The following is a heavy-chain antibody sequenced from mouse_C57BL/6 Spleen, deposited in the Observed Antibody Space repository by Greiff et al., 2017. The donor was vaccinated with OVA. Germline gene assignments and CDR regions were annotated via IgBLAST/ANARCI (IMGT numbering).Heavy chain of an antibody. D-gene: IGHD1-1*01. CDR3: AKKGYYGSSWYAMDY. V-gene: IGHV2-4*01. J-gene: IGHJ4*01. CDR2: IWSGGST. Sequence: VQGVESGPGLVQPSQSLSITCTVSGFSLTSYGVHWVRQPPGKGLEWLGVIWSGGSTDYNAAFISRLSISKDNSKSQVFFKMNSLQADDTAIYYCAKKGYYGSSWYAMDYWGQGTSVTVSS. CDR1: GFSLTSYG.